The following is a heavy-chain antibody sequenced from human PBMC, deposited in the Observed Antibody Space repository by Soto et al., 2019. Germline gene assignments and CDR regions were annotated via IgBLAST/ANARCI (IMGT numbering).Heavy chain of an antibody. Sequence: SETLSLTCTVSGGSISSYYWNWIRQPPGKGLEWIGYIYYSGSTNYNPSLKSRVTISVDTSKNQFSLKLSSVTAADTAVYYCARSTSSSLWDFDYWGQGTLVTVSS. J-gene: IGHJ4*02. CDR1: GGSISSYY. D-gene: IGHD6-6*01. CDR3: ARSTSSSLWDFDY. CDR2: IYYSGST. V-gene: IGHV4-59*01.